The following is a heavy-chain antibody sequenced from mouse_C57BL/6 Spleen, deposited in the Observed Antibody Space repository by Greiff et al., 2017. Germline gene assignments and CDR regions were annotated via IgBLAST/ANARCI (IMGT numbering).Heavy chain of an antibody. CDR1: GYTFTRYW. CDR3: AKTAQATAWFAY. D-gene: IGHD3-2*02. V-gene: IGHV1-7*01. CDR2: INPSSGYT. J-gene: IGHJ3*01. Sequence: VQLKESGAELAKPGASVKLSCKASGYTFTRYWMHWVKQRPGQGLEWIGYINPSSGYTKYNQKFKDKATLTADKSSSTAYMQLSSLTYEDSAVYYCAKTAQATAWFAYWGQGTLVTVSA.